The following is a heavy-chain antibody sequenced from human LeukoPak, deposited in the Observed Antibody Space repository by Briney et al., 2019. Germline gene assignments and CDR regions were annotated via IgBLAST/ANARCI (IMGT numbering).Heavy chain of an antibody. CDR1: GFTFSNYA. Sequence: PGGSLRLSCEASGFTFSNYAMSWVRQAPGKGLEWVSAISGSGGSTYYADSVKGRFTISRDNSKNTLYLQMNSLRAEDTAVYYCAKEINDYGDSQRFDPWGQGTLVTVSS. V-gene: IGHV3-23*01. J-gene: IGHJ5*02. CDR2: ISGSGGST. D-gene: IGHD4-17*01. CDR3: AKEINDYGDSQRFDP.